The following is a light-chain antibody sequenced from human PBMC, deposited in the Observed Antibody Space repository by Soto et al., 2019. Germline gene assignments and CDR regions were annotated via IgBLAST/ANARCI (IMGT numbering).Light chain of an antibody. CDR2: GAS. J-gene: IGKJ1*01. V-gene: IGKV3-20*01. CDR3: QQYGSLSWT. CDR1: QTVSTNY. Sequence: EIVVTESPGTLSLSQGERASLSCRASQTVSTNYLAWYQQKPGQAPRLLIYGASKRATGIPDRFSGSGSGTDFTLTISRLEPEDFAVYYCQQYGSLSWTFGQGTKVDIK.